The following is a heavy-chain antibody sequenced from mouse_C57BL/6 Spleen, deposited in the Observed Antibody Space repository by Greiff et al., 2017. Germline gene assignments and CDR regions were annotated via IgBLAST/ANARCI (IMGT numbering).Heavy chain of an antibody. D-gene: IGHD1-1*01. CDR3: ARDGNYYGSTLFAY. V-gene: IGHV5-4*01. J-gene: IGHJ3*01. Sequence: EVKVVESGGGLVKPGGSLKLSCAASGFTFSSYAMSWVRQTPEKRLEWVATISDGGSYTYYPDNVKGRFTISRANAKNNLYLQMSHLKSEDTAMYYCARDGNYYGSTLFAYWGQGTLVTVSA. CDR1: GFTFSSYA. CDR2: ISDGGSYT.